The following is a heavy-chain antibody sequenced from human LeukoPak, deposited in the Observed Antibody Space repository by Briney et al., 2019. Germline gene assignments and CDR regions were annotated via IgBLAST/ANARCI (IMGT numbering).Heavy chain of an antibody. J-gene: IGHJ3*02. Sequence: GGSLRLSCAASGFTFSSYDMRWVRQTTGKGLEWVSAIGTAGDTYYPGSVKGRFTISRENAKNSLHLQMNSLRAGDTAVYYCARGGSDAFDIWGQGTMVTVSS. CDR1: GFTFSSYD. CDR2: IGTAGDT. CDR3: ARGGSDAFDI. V-gene: IGHV3-13*01. D-gene: IGHD3-16*01.